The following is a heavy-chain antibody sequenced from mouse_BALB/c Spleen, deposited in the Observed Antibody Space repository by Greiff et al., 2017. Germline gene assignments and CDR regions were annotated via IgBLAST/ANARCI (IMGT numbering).Heavy chain of an antibody. CDR3: ARIYYGNYIYAMDY. CDR2: INPYNDGT. V-gene: IGHV1-14*01. J-gene: IGHJ4*01. CDR1: GYTFTSYV. D-gene: IGHD2-1*01. Sequence: EVQLVESGPELVKPGASVKMSCKASGYTFTSYVMHWVKQKPGQGLEWIGYINPYNDGTKYNEKFKGKATLTSDKSSSTAYMELSSLTSEDSAVYYCARIYYGNYIYAMDYWGQGTSVTVSS.